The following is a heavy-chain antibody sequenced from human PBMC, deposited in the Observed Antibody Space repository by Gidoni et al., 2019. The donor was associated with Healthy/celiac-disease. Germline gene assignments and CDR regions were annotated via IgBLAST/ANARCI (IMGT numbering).Heavy chain of an antibody. Sequence: EVQLVESGRGLVKSGRYLRPSCEAHGCTFDDYSMHWVRQAPGKGLEWVSGISWNSGSICYADSVKGRFTISRDNAKNSLYLQMNSLRAEDTALYYCAKGAAARPLADFDYWGQGTLVTVSS. V-gene: IGHV3-9*01. CDR3: AKGAAARPLADFDY. D-gene: IGHD6-13*01. J-gene: IGHJ4*01. CDR1: GCTFDDYS. CDR2: ISWNSGSI.